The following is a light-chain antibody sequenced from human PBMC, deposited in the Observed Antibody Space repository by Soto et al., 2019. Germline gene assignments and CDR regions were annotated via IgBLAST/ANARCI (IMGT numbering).Light chain of an antibody. V-gene: IGLV1-47*01. CDR2: RNN. CDR3: AAWDDSLSAL. Sequence: QSVLTQPPSASGTPGQRVTISCSGSSSNIGSNYVYWYQQLPGTAPKLLIYRNNQRPSGVPDRFSGSKSGTSASLAISGLRFEDEADYYCAAWDDSLSALFGGGTKVTVL. CDR1: SSNIGSNY. J-gene: IGLJ2*01.